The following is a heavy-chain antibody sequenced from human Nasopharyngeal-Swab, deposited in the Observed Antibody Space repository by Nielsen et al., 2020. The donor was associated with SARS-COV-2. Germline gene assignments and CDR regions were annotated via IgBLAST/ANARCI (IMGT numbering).Heavy chain of an antibody. CDR2: ISWNSGSI. CDR1: GFTFDDYA. CDR3: ARYYGSGWGYFDY. Sequence: SLKISCAASGFTFDDYAMHWVRQAPGKGPEWVSGISWNSGSIGYADSVKGRFTISRDNAKNSLYLQMNSLRAEDTAVYYCARYYGSGWGYFDYWGQGTLVTVSS. V-gene: IGHV3-9*01. J-gene: IGHJ4*02. D-gene: IGHD6-19*01.